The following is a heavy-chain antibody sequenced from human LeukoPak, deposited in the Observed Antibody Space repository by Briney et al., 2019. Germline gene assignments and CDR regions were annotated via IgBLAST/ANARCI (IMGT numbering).Heavy chain of an antibody. CDR3: ATTFFSSWVGWLDP. D-gene: IGHD6-13*01. CDR2: IYHSGST. CDR1: GGSISSNNW. J-gene: IGHJ5*02. Sequence: SETLSLTCAVSGGSISSNNWWSWVRQPPGKGLEWIGEIYHSGSTYYNPSLKSRVTISVDKSKNQFSLKLNSVTAADTAVYYCATTFFSSWVGWLDPWGEGTLVTVSS. V-gene: IGHV4-4*02.